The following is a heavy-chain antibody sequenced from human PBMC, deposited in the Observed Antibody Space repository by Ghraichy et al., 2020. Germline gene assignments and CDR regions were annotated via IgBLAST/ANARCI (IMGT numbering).Heavy chain of an antibody. V-gene: IGHV3-23*01. D-gene: IGHD3-22*01. CDR1: GFTFSSYA. Sequence: GGSLRLSCAASGFTFSSYAMSWVRQAPGKGLEWVSAISGSGGSTYYADSVKGRFTISRDNSKNTLYLQMNSLRAEDTAVYYCAKDQYYDSSGYYGGDFDYWGQGTLVTVSS. CDR3: AKDQYYDSSGYYGGDFDY. J-gene: IGHJ4*02. CDR2: ISGSGGST.